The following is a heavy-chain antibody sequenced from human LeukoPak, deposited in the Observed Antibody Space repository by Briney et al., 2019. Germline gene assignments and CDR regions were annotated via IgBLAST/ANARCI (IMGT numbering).Heavy chain of an antibody. D-gene: IGHD6-6*01. CDR1: GASISSGSYY. CDR2: IYTSGST. Sequence: SETLSLTCTVSGASISSGSYYWSCIRQPAGKGLEWIGRIYTSGSTNYNPSLKSRVTISVDTSKNQFSLKLSSVTAADTAVYYCARGESSSSSLYYYYYYMDVWGKGTTVTVSS. V-gene: IGHV4-61*02. J-gene: IGHJ6*03. CDR3: ARGESSSSSLYYYYYYMDV.